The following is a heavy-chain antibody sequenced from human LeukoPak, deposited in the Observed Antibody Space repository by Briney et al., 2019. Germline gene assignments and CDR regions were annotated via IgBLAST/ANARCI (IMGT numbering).Heavy chain of an antibody. J-gene: IGHJ4*02. CDR1: GYTFTGCY. CDR3: ARDLSYYGSGSYYFDY. CDR2: INPNSGDT. D-gene: IGHD3-10*01. V-gene: IGHV1-2*02. Sequence: GASVKVSCEASGYTFTGCYMHWMRQAPGQGPEWMGWINPNSGDTNYAQKFQGRVTMTRDTSISTAYMELSRLRSDDTAVYYCARDLSYYGSGSYYFDYWGQGTLVTVSS.